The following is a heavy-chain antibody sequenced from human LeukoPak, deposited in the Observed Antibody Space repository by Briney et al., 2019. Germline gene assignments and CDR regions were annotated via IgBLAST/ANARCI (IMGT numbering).Heavy chain of an antibody. CDR1: GYTFTGYY. V-gene: IGHV1-2*04. Sequence: ASVKVSCKASGYTFTGYYMHWVRQAPGQGLEWMGWINPNSGGTNYAQKFQGWVTMTRDTSISTAYMELSRLRSDDTAVYYCARGVGIITGAFDIWGQGTMVTVSS. D-gene: IGHD7-27*01. CDR2: INPNSGGT. CDR3: ARGVGIITGAFDI. J-gene: IGHJ3*02.